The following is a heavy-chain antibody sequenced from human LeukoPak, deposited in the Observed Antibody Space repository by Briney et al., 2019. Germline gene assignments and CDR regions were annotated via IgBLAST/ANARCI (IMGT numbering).Heavy chain of an antibody. D-gene: IGHD6-13*01. CDR1: GFTFSSYS. CDR2: ISSSSNTI. V-gene: IGHV3-48*01. CDR3: AGAQQLVRNVLY. Sequence: PGGSLRLSCVASGFTFSSYSMNWVRQAPGKGLEWVSYISSSSNTIYYADSVKGRFTISRDNAKNSLHLQMNSLRAEDTAVYYCAGAQQLVRNVLYWGQGTLVT. J-gene: IGHJ4*02.